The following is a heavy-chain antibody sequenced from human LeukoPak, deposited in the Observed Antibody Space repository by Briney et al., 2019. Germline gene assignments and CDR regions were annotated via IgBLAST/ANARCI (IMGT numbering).Heavy chain of an antibody. J-gene: IGHJ4*02. CDR3: ASAGSGWEFDY. V-gene: IGHV1-69*13. Sequence: SVKVSCKASGGTFSSYAISWVRQAPGQGLEWMGGIIPIFGTANYAQKFQGRVTITADESTSTAYLELSSLRAEDTAVYYCASAGSGWEFDYWGQGTLVTVSS. CDR2: IIPIFGTA. D-gene: IGHD6-19*01. CDR1: GGTFSSYA.